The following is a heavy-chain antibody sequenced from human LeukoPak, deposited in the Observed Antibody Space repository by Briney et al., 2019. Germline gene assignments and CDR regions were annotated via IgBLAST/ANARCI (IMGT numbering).Heavy chain of an antibody. CDR2: IYYTGSS. J-gene: IGHJ4*02. CDR1: GGSISSHS. V-gene: IGHV4-59*11. Sequence: SETLSLTCTVSGGSISSHSWSWIRQPPGKGLEWIGYIYYTGSSKYNPSLESRLTISMDTSKNQFSLTLTSVTAADTAVYYCARYDSSGHNSYWGQGTLVTVSS. D-gene: IGHD3-22*01. CDR3: ARYDSSGHNSY.